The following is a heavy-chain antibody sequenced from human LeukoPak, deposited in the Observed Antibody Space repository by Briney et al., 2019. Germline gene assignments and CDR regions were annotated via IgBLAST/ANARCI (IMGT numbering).Heavy chain of an antibody. CDR1: GFTFSNYA. J-gene: IGHJ6*03. D-gene: IGHD5-18*01. CDR3: ARDPGYSYGTVYYYYMDV. CDR2: ISGSASST. Sequence: GGSLRLSCAASGFTFSNYAMSWVRQAPGKGLEWVSAISGSASSTYHADSVKGRFTISRDNAKNSLYLQMNSLRAEDTAVYYCARDPGYSYGTVYYYYMDVWGKGTTVTISS. V-gene: IGHV3-23*01.